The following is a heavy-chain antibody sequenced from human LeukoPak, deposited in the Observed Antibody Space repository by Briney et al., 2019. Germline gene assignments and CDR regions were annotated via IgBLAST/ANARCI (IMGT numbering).Heavy chain of an antibody. D-gene: IGHD6-13*01. V-gene: IGHV3-20*04. CDR1: GFTFADYG. CDR3: AREWIGYSSGWYTYYFDY. CDR2: INRNGGRT. Sequence: GGSLRLSCAASGFTFADYGMSWVRQAPGKGLEWVSGINRNGGRTGYADSVKGRFTISRDNAKNSLYLQMNSLRAQDTAVYYWAREWIGYSSGWYTYYFDYWGQGTLVTVSS. J-gene: IGHJ4*02.